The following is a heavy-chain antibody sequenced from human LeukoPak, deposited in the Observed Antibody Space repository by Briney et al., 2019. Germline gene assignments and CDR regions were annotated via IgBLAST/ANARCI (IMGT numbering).Heavy chain of an antibody. V-gene: IGHV4-59*12. CDR3: AREGTTMTSDFDY. Sequence: ASETLSLTCTVSDDSISDYYRGWIRQPPGKGLEWIGYFHNSGTSTYNPPLKSRVTISVDTSKNQFSLKLSSVTAADTAVYYCAREGTTMTSDFDYWGQGTLVTVSS. CDR1: DDSISDYY. J-gene: IGHJ4*02. D-gene: IGHD3-22*01. CDR2: FHNSGTS.